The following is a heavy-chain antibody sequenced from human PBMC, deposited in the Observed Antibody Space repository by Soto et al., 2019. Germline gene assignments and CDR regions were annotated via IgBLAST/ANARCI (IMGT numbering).Heavy chain of an antibody. CDR1: GGSISSYY. V-gene: IGHV4-59*12. CDR3: ARGDYDILTGYYNPNDY. Sequence: SETLSLTCTVSGGSISSYYWSWIRQPPGKGLEWIGYIYYSGSTNYNPSLKSRVTILVDTSKNQFSLKVSSVTAADTAVYYCARGDYDILTGYYNPNDYWGQGTLVTVSS. D-gene: IGHD3-9*01. CDR2: IYYSGST. J-gene: IGHJ4*02.